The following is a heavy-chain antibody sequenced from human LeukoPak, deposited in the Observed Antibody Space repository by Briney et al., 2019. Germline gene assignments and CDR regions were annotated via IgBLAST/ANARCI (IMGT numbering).Heavy chain of an antibody. D-gene: IGHD5-12*01. CDR1: GYTFTSYD. J-gene: IGHJ3*02. CDR3: AALDIVATPDAFDI. V-gene: IGHV1-8*01. Sequence: ASVKVSCKASGYTFTSYDFNWLRQATGQGPEWMGWMNPNSGATGYAQKFQERVTITRDMSTSTAYMELSSLRSEDTAVYYCAALDIVATPDAFDIWGQGTMVTVSS. CDR2: MNPNSGAT.